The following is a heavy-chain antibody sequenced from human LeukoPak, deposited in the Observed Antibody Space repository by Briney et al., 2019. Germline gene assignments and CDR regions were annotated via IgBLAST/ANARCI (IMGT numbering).Heavy chain of an antibody. V-gene: IGHV4-38-2*02. J-gene: IGHJ6*03. CDR3: ARVAKHFRGGLSFYFMDV. CDR2: IYHSGST. CDR1: GYSISSGYY. Sequence: KPSETLSLTCTVSGYSISSGYYWGWIRQPPGEGLEWIGSIYHSGSTDYNPSLKSRVTISVDTSKKEFSLKLTSVIAADTAVYYCARVAKHFRGGLSFYFMDVWGIGTTVTISS. D-gene: IGHD3-10*01.